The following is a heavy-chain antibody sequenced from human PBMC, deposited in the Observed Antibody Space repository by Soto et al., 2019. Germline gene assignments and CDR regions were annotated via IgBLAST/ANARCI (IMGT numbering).Heavy chain of an antibody. CDR2: IKGDGSEK. CDR3: ASSLL. Sequence: EVQMVESGGGLVQPGGSLRRSCAASGFNFSTYWMYWVRQAPGKGLEWVANIKGDGSEKNYVDSVKGRFTISRDNANNSLYLQMISLRVEDTAVYYCASSLLRGQGTLVTVSS. J-gene: IGHJ4*02. CDR1: GFNFSTYW. V-gene: IGHV3-7*01.